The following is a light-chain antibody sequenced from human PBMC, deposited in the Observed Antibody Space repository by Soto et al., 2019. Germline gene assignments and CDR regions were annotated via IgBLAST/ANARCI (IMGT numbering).Light chain of an antibody. J-gene: IGKJ1*01. CDR1: QSVDSK. CDR2: GAS. CDR3: QQYDVWRT. V-gene: IGKV3-15*01. Sequence: EIVMTQSPPTLSVSPGERATLSCRAGQSVDSKLAWYQQKPGQAPRLLIYGASTRATGIPDRFSGSGSGTEFPLSISSLQSEDFAVYYCQQYDVWRTFGQGTKVEMK.